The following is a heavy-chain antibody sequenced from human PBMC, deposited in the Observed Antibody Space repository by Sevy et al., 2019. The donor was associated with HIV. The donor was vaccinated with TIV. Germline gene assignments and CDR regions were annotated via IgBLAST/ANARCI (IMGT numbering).Heavy chain of an antibody. V-gene: IGHV5-51*01. CDR2: NYPGDSDN. J-gene: IGHJ6*02. D-gene: IGHD5-12*01. Sequence: GESPKISCNGSGYSFTSYWIGRVPQMPGKGLEWMGINYPGDSDNRYSPSFQGQFTISADKCTITAYLQGSSLKASDTAMYYCARQSGDGYQKPSEYYDGMDVWGQGTTVTVSS. CDR3: ARQSGDGYQKPSEYYDGMDV. CDR1: GYSFTSYW.